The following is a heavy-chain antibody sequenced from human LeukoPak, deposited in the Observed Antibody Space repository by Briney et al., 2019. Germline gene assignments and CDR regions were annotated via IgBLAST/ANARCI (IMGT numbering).Heavy chain of an antibody. CDR3: ARPLQGIVGATGFDY. V-gene: IGHV5-51*01. CDR2: IYPSDSDT. J-gene: IGHJ4*02. CDR1: EYSFATYW. Sequence: GESLKISCQGSEYSFATYWIAWLRQMPGKGLEWMGIIYPSDSDTRYSSSFQGQVTISADKSIKTAYLQWSSLKASDTAMYYCARPLQGIVGATGFDYWGQGTLVTVSS. D-gene: IGHD1-26*01.